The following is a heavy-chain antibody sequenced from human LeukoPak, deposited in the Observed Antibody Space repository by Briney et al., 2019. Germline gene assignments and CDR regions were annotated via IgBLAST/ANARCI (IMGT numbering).Heavy chain of an antibody. CDR3: ARRSGLTPNWFDP. CDR2: VYKSGST. D-gene: IGHD2-15*01. CDR1: GGSISSGDYY. J-gene: IGHJ5*02. Sequence: PSQTLSLTCTVSGGSISSGDYYWTWIRRPPGKGLEWIGYVYKSGSTYYNPSLKSRVTISLDTSKNQFSLNLNSVTAADTAVYYCARRSGLTPNWFDPWGQGILVTVSS. V-gene: IGHV4-30-4*01.